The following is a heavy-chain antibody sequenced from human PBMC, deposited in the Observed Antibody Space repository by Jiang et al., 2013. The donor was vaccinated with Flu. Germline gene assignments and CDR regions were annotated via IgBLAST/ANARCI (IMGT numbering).Heavy chain of an antibody. CDR2: IVVGSGNT. CDR1: GFTFTSSA. CDR3: AAGEVLRFLEWSETFDY. J-gene: IGHJ4*02. Sequence: SGAEVKKPGTSVKVSCKASGFTFTSSAVQWVRQARGQRLEWIGWIVVGSGNTNYAQKFQERVTITRDMSTSTAYMELSSLRSEDTAVYYCAAGEVLRFLEWSETFDYWGQGTLVTVVL. V-gene: IGHV1-58*01. D-gene: IGHD3-3*01.